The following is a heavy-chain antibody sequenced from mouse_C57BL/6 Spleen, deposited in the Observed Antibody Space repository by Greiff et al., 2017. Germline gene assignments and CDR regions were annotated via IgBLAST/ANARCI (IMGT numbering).Heavy chain of an antibody. CDR3: ARGSYYDYGGFAY. Sequence: EVQLQESEGGLVQPGSSMKLSCTASGFTFSDYYMAWVRQVPEKGLEWVANINYDGSSTYYLDSLKSRFIISRDNAKNILYLQMSSLKSEDTATYYCARGSYYDYGGFAYWGQGTLVTVSA. J-gene: IGHJ3*01. D-gene: IGHD2-4*01. CDR2: INYDGSST. CDR1: GFTFSDYY. V-gene: IGHV5-16*01.